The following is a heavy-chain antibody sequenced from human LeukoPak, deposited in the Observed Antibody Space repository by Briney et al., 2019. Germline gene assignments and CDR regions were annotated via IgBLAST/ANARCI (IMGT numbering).Heavy chain of an antibody. Sequence: SVKVSCKASGGTFSSYAISWVRQAPGQGLEWMGRIIPILGIANYAQKFQGRVTITADKSTSTAYMELSSLRSEDTAVYYCASPYYYGSGSYYPYYYGMDVWGQGTTVTVSS. CDR1: GGTFSSYA. V-gene: IGHV1-69*04. D-gene: IGHD3-10*01. CDR2: IIPILGIA. CDR3: ASPYYYGSGSYYPYYYGMDV. J-gene: IGHJ6*02.